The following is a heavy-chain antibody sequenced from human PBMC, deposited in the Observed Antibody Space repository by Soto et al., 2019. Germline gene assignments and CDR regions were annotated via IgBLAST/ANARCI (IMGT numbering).Heavy chain of an antibody. CDR1: GFTFSSYG. CDR3: ARSGIAAGDY. V-gene: IGHV3-33*01. CDR2: IWYDGSNK. J-gene: IGHJ4*02. D-gene: IGHD6-13*01. Sequence: QVQLVESGGGVVQPGRSLRLSCAASGFTFSSYGMHRGRRAPGKGLEWVAVIWYDGSNKYYADFVKGRFTISRDNSKNTLYLQMNSLRAKDTAVYYCARSGIAAGDYWGQGTLVTVSS.